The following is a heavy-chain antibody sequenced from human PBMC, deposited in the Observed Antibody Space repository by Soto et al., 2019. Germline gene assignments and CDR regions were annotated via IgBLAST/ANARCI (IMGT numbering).Heavy chain of an antibody. V-gene: IGHV3-74*01. CDR2: INGDGSGT. CDR3: ARGIFGSGTANDS. CDR1: GFTFSGSW. J-gene: IGHJ4*02. Sequence: EVQLVESGGGLVQPGGSLRLSCAASGFTFSGSWMHWVRQAPGKGLVWVSRINGDGSGTSYADFVKGRFTISRDDAKNTLFLPMNGLRAEDTAVYYCARGIFGSGTANDSWGQGTLVTVSS. D-gene: IGHD3-10*01.